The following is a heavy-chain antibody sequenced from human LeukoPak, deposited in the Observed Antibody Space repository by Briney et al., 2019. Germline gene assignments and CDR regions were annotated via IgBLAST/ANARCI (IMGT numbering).Heavy chain of an antibody. CDR2: IYYSGST. Sequence: SETLSLACTVSGGSVSSGSYYWSWIRQPPGKGLEWIGYIYYSGSTNYNPSLKSRVTISVDTSKNQFSLKLSSVTAADTAVYYCARGTRGYSYGYVAYWGQGTLVTVSS. D-gene: IGHD5-18*01. CDR3: ARGTRGYSYGYVAY. J-gene: IGHJ4*02. CDR1: GGSVSSGSYY. V-gene: IGHV4-61*01.